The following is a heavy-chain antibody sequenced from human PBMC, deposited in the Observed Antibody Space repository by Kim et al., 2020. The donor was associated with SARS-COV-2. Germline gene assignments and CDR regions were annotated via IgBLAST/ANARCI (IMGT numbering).Heavy chain of an antibody. J-gene: IGHJ5*02. CDR2: INHSGST. CDR3: ARKWLVWGRFDP. Sequence: SETLSLTCAVYGGSFSGYYWSWIRQPPGKGLEWIGEINHSGSTNYNPSLKSRVTISVDTSKNQFSLKLSSVTAADTAVYYCARKWLVWGRFDPWGQGTLVTVSS. D-gene: IGHD6-19*01. CDR1: GGSFSGYY. V-gene: IGHV4-34*01.